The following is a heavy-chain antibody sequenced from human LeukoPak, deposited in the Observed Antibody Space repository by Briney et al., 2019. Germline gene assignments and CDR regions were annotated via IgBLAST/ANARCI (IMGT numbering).Heavy chain of an antibody. J-gene: IGHJ6*03. Sequence: PSETLSLTCTVSGGSISSYYWSWIRQPPGKGLGWIGYIYYSGSTYYNPSLRSRVTISVDTSKNQFSLKLSSVTAADTAVYYCARSSEGRYYYDSSGFSYYYYYMDVWGKGTTATISS. V-gene: IGHV4-59*01. CDR3: ARSSEGRYYYDSSGFSYYYYYMDV. D-gene: IGHD3-22*01. CDR2: IYYSGST. CDR1: GGSISSYY.